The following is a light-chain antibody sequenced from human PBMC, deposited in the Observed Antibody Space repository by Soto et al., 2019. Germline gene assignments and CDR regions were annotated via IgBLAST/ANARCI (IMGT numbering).Light chain of an antibody. V-gene: IGKV3-20*01. CDR3: LLYGRSPPRYT. CDR2: AAS. CDR1: QSVSSNY. Sequence: EIVLTQSPGTLYSSPGERATLSCRASQSVSSNYLGWYQQKRGQAPRLLFYAASARATGIPDRFSGSGSGTDFALNISRRETEDFAVYFCLLYGRSPPRYTFGQGTKLEIK. J-gene: IGKJ2*01.